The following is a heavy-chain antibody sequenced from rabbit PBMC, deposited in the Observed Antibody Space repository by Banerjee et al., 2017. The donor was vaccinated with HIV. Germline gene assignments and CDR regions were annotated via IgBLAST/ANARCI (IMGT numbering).Heavy chain of an antibody. CDR3: VRGSISGTDYNL. CDR2: FYNGDGST. J-gene: IGHJ4*01. CDR1: GFSFSSGYY. D-gene: IGHD1-1*01. V-gene: IGHV1S7*01. Sequence: QLKETGGGLVQPGASLTLTCKASGFSFSSGYYMCWVRQAPGKGLEWIECFYNGDGSTYHASGAKGRFPISRHNAQNTLYLQLNSLTAADTATYFCVRGSISGTDYNLWGQGTLVTVS.